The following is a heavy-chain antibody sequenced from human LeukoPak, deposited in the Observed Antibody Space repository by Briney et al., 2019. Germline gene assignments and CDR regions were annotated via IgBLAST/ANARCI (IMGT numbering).Heavy chain of an antibody. CDR3: ARIWVVRSFYYYYMDV. CDR2: FDPEDGET. V-gene: IGHV1-24*01. D-gene: IGHD2-2*01. CDR1: GYTLTELS. J-gene: IGHJ6*03. Sequence: ASVKVSCKASGYTLTELSMHWVRQAPGKGLEWMGGFDPEDGETIYAQKFQGRVTMTEDTSTDTAYMELSSLRSEDTAVYYCARIWVVRSFYYYYMDVWGKGTTVTVSS.